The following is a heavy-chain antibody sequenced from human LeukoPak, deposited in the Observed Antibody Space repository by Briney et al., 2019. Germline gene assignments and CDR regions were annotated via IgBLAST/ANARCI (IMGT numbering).Heavy chain of an antibody. CDR1: GGSISSGSYY. Sequence: SETLSLTCTVSGGSISSGSYYWSWIRQPAGKGLEWIGRIYTSGSTNYNPSLKSRVTISVDTSKNQFSLKLSSVTAADTAVYYCARERVYYGSGSYDWGQGTLVTVSS. V-gene: IGHV4-61*02. CDR3: ARERVYYGSGSYD. D-gene: IGHD3-10*01. J-gene: IGHJ4*02. CDR2: IYTSGST.